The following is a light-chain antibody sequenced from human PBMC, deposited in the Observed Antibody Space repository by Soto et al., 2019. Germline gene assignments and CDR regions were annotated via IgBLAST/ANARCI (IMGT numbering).Light chain of an antibody. J-gene: IGKJ4*01. CDR1: QSVLYSSNNKNY. CDR3: QQYYITPPTT. V-gene: IGKV4-1*01. Sequence: DIVMTQSPDSLAVSLGERATINCKSSQSVLYSSNNKNYLAWYQQKPGQPPKLLIYWASTRESGVPDRFSGSGSWTDFTLSIRSLLAVGVAVYYCQQYYITPPTTFGGGTKVEIK. CDR2: WAS.